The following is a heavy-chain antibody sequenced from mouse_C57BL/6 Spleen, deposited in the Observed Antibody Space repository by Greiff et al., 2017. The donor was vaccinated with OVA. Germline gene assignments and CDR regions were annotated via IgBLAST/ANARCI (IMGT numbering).Heavy chain of an antibody. CDR2: IYPRDGST. V-gene: IGHV1-78*01. J-gene: IGHJ4*01. CDR3: AREEGLRHYYAMDY. Sequence: QVQLQQSDAELVKPGASVKISCKVSGYTFTDHTIHWMKQRPEQGLEWIGYIYPRDGSTKYNETFKGKATLTADKSSSTAYMQLNSLTSEDSAVYCCAREEGLRHYYAMDYWGQGTSVTVSS. D-gene: IGHD2-4*01. CDR1: GYTFTDHT.